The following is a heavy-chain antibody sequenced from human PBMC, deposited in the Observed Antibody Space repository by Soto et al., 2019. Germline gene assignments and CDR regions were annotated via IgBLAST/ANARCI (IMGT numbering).Heavy chain of an antibody. CDR2: INSDNGNT. CDR1: GYTFSNSG. Sequence: GASVKVSCKASGYTFSNSGISWVRQAPGQGLEWLGWINSDNGNTNYAQHLQGRVTLTTDTSTSTAYMELSSLRSEDTAVYYCARAGIRWKNYYYYGMDVWGQGTTVTVSS. D-gene: IGHD1-1*01. V-gene: IGHV1-18*01. J-gene: IGHJ6*02. CDR3: ARAGIRWKNYYYYGMDV.